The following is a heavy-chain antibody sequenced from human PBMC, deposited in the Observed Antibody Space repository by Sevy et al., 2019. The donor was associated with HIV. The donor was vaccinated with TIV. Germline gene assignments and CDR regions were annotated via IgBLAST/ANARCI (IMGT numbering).Heavy chain of an antibody. CDR2: IYYSGST. CDR1: DGSISSYY. Sequence: SETLSLTCTVSDGSISSYYWSWIRQPPGKGLEWIGYIYYSGSTNYNPSLKSRVTISVDTSKNQFSLKLSSVTAADTAVYYCARYKTEGVWSGYYFDYWGQGTLVTVSS. CDR3: ARYKTEGVWSGYYFDY. J-gene: IGHJ4*02. D-gene: IGHD3-3*01. V-gene: IGHV4-59*01.